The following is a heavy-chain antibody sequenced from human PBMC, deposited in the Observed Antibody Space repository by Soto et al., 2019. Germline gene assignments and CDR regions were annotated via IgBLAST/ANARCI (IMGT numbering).Heavy chain of an antibody. CDR2: ITKSSRTI. CDR1: GFTFSTYS. CDR3: TRDHGYGYGMDV. D-gene: IGHD5-12*01. J-gene: IGHJ6*02. V-gene: IGHV3-48*01. Sequence: GSLRLSCAASGFTFSTYSMNWVRQAPGKGLEWISYITKSSRTIYYADSVKGRFTISRDNAKNSLYLQMNSLRAEDTAVYYCTRDHGYGYGMDVWGQGTTVTVSS.